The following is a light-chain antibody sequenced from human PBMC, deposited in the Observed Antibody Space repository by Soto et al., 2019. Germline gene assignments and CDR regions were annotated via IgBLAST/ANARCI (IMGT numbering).Light chain of an antibody. Sequence: DIPMPQPPSSLSAPVGDRVTITCQASQTISNYLNWYQQKQGKAPKLLIYDATTLETGVPSRFSGSGSGTDFTFTISSLQPEDIATYYCQQYDNLPPFTFGPGTKVDIK. J-gene: IGKJ3*01. CDR1: QTISNY. CDR2: DAT. V-gene: IGKV1-33*01. CDR3: QQYDNLPPFT.